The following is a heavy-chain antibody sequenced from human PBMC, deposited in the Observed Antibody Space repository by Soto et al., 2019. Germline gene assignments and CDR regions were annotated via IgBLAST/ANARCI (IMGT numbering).Heavy chain of an antibody. V-gene: IGHV1-69*01. CDR2: IIPIFGTA. CDR1: GGTFSSYA. CDR3: ARARSGYGSGSRSGMDV. Sequence: QVQLVQSGAEVKKPGSSVKVSCKASGGTFSSYAISWVRQAPGQGLEWMGGIIPIFGTANYAQKFQGRVTITADESTSTAYMELSSLRSKDTAVYYCARARSGYGSGSRSGMDVWGQGTTVTVSS. D-gene: IGHD3-10*01. J-gene: IGHJ6*02.